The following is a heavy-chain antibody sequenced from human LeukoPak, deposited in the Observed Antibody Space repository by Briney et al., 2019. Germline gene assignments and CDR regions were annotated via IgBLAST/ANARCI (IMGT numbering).Heavy chain of an antibody. CDR3: AKGGTTVVDY. CDR2: VNSEGSGT. J-gene: IGHJ4*02. V-gene: IGHV3-74*01. D-gene: IGHD4-23*01. Sequence: GGSLRLSCAASGLIISNYWMHWVRQAPGKGLVWVARVNSEGSGTTYADSVKGRFTISRDNAKNTLYLQMNSLRDEDTAVYYCAKGGTTVVDYWGRGTLVTVSS. CDR1: GLIISNYW.